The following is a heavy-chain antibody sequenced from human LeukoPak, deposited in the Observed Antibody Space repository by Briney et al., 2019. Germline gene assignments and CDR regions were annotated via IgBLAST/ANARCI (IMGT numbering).Heavy chain of an antibody. V-gene: IGHV4-4*07. D-gene: IGHD1-26*01. CDR2: IHTSGST. Sequence: SETLSLTCTVSGGSITTHYWSWIRHPAGKGLEWIGRIHTSGSTNYNPSLEGRATMSLDTSKNQFSLNLSSVTAADTALYYCARNLGYNWFGPWGQGTLFTVSS. CDR3: ARNLGYNWFGP. CDR1: GGSITTHY. J-gene: IGHJ5*02.